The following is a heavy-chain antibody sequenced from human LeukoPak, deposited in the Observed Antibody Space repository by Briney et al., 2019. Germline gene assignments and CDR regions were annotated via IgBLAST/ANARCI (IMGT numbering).Heavy chain of an antibody. CDR3: ARALDSSSSRYQAFEE. CDR2: IKEDGSEK. V-gene: IGHV3-7*01. D-gene: IGHD2-2*01. Sequence: PGGSLRLTCAASGFTFSRSWMSWVRQAPGKGLEWVANIKEDGSEKYYVDSVKGRITISRDNAKSSLYLQMNSLRAEDTAVYYCARALDSSSSRYQAFEEWGQGTLVTVSS. CDR1: GFTFSRSW. J-gene: IGHJ4*02.